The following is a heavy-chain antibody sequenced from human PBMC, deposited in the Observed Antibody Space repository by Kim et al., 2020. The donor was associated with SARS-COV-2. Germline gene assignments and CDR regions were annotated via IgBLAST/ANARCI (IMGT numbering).Heavy chain of an antibody. J-gene: IGHJ3*02. D-gene: IGHD3-22*01. CDR2: IYYSGIT. Sequence: SETLSLTCTVSGGSISSSSYYWGWIRQPPGKGLEWIGSIYYSGITYYNPSLKSRVTISVDTSKNQFSLKLSSVTAADTAVYYCARLYDSSSYSYPSFDIWGQGTMSTVSS. CDR1: GGSISSSSYY. CDR3: ARLYDSSSYSYPSFDI. V-gene: IGHV4-39*01.